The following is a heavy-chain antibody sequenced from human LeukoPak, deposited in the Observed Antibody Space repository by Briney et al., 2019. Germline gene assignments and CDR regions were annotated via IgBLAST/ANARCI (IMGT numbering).Heavy chain of an antibody. V-gene: IGHV1-2*02. CDR2: INPNSGGT. CDR3: AISGSYSPHFDY. CDR1: GYTFTGYY. D-gene: IGHD1-26*01. Sequence: ASVKVSCKASGYTFTGYYMHWVRQAPGQGLEWMGWINPNSGGTNYAQKFQGRVTMTRDTSTSTVYMELSSLRSEDTAVYYCAISGSYSPHFDYWGQGTLVTVSS. J-gene: IGHJ4*02.